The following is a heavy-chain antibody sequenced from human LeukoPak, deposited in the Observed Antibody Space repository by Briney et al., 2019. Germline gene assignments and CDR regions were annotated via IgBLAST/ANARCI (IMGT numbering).Heavy chain of an antibody. V-gene: IGHV3-15*07. J-gene: IGHJ4*02. CDR2: IKNKDEGEKT. CDR3: TTGIDYGRGY. CDR1: GFSFTNVW. Sequence: PGGSLRLSCAVSGFSFTNVWMNWVRQAPGKGLEWVGRIKNKDEGEKTDYAAPVKGRFTISRDDSKATLFLQMNSLKMEDTAIYYCTTGIDYGRGYWGQGTLVSVSS. D-gene: IGHD3-16*01.